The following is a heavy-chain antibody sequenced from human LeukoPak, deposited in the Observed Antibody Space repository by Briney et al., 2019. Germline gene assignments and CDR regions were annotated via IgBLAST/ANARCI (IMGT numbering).Heavy chain of an antibody. Sequence: ASVKVSCKAFGYTFTGYYMHWVRQAPGQGLEWMGWINPNSGGTNYAQKFQGRVTMTRDTSISTAYMELSRLRSDDTAVYYCARSTVLGRDFDYWGQGTLVTVSS. D-gene: IGHD2/OR15-2a*01. CDR2: INPNSGGT. J-gene: IGHJ4*02. V-gene: IGHV1-2*02. CDR1: GYTFTGYY. CDR3: ARSTVLGRDFDY.